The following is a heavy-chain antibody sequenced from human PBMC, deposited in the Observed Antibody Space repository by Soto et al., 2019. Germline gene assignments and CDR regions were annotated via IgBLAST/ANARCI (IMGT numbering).Heavy chain of an antibody. Sequence: GGSLRLSCAASGFTFSSYEMNWVRQAPGEGLEWVSYISSSGSTIYYADSVKGRFTISRDNSKNSLYLQINSLRAEDTAVYYCARDRDFDYWGQGTLVTVSS. D-gene: IGHD3-10*01. J-gene: IGHJ4*02. V-gene: IGHV3-48*03. CDR2: ISSSGSTI. CDR1: GFTFSSYE. CDR3: ARDRDFDY.